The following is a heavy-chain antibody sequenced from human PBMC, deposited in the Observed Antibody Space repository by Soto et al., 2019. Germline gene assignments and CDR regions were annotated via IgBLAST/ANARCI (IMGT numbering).Heavy chain of an antibody. V-gene: IGHV1-3*05. CDR2: INAGNGGT. D-gene: IGHD2-15*01. CDR1: GYTFTSYP. J-gene: IGHJ5*02. CDR3: ATDRGGYCSGGSCAEAWFDP. Sequence: QVQLVQSGAEEKKPGTSVKVSCKASGYTFTSYPMNWLRQAPGQRPEWMGWINAGNGGTKYSQKFQGRVSITRDTSASTAYMQLSRLRSEDTAVYYCATDRGGYCSGGSCAEAWFDPWGKGTLVTVSS.